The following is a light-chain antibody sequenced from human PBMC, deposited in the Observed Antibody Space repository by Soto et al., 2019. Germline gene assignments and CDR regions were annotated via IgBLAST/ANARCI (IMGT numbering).Light chain of an antibody. CDR2: DVS. Sequence: QSVLTQPASVSGSPGQSITISCTGTRRDVGSHNCASWYQQHPGKAPKLLIYDVSTRPSGVSYRFSGSKSCNTSSLAISRLQAEDEADYYWSSFTSINTFVVGTRTKVTV. CDR3: SSFTSINTFV. V-gene: IGLV2-14*03. J-gene: IGLJ1*01. CDR1: RRDVGSHNC.